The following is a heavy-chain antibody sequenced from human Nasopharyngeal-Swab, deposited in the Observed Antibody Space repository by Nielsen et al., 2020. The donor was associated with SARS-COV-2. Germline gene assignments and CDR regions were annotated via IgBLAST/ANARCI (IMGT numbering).Heavy chain of an antibody. J-gene: IGHJ6*03. CDR2: TYYRSKWYN. D-gene: IGHD4-17*01. Sequence: LRLSCDISGDSVSSSSAAWNWIRQSPSRGLEWLGRTYYRSKWYNDYAVSVKSRITINPDTSKNQFSLHLNSVTPEDTAVYYCARARGAYGDYYYYYYTDVWGKGTTVTVSS. CDR1: GDSVSSSSAA. V-gene: IGHV6-1*01. CDR3: ARARGAYGDYYYYYYTDV.